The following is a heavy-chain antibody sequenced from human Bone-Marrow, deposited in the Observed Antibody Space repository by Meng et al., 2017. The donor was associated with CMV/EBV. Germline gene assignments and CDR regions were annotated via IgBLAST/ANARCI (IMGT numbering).Heavy chain of an antibody. D-gene: IGHD1-1*01. CDR2: IYWNDDK. CDR3: AHSEGFRIDNSYYYYYGRDV. CDR1: GFSLSTSGVG. Sequence: SGPTLVKPTQTLTLTCTFSGFSLSTSGVGVAWIRQSPGKAPEWLAVIYWNDDKRYSPSLRSRLTVTKDTSKNQVVLTMTNMDPVDTGTYYCAHSEGFRIDNSYYYYYGRDVWGQGTTVTVSS. V-gene: IGHV2-5*01. J-gene: IGHJ6*02.